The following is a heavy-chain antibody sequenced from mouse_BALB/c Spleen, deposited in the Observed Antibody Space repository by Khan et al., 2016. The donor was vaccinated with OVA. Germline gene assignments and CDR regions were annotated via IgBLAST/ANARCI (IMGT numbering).Heavy chain of an antibody. D-gene: IGHD2-14*01. CDR1: GYTFTSYT. J-gene: IGHJ3*01. V-gene: IGHV1-4*01. Sequence: VQLQESGAELTRPGASVKMSCKASGYTFTSYTMHWVKQRPGQGLEWIGYINPVSDYTNYNQNFKDKATLTADKSSSTAYMQLRSLTSKDSAVYYGAKEGAYYRSDGWFAYWGQGTLVTVST. CDR3: AKEGAYYRSDGWFAY. CDR2: INPVSDYT.